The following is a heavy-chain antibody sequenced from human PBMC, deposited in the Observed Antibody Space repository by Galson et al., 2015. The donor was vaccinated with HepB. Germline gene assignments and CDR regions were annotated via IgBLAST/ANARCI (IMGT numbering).Heavy chain of an antibody. CDR3: AREGNWGPSNFDY. CDR2: INSDGSST. D-gene: IGHD7-27*01. CDR1: GFTFSSYW. Sequence: SLRLSCAASGFTFSSYWMHWVRQAPGKGLVWVSRINSDGSSTTYADSVKGRFTISRDNAKNTLYLQMNSLRAEDTAVYYCAREGNWGPSNFDYWGQGTLVTVSS. V-gene: IGHV3-74*01. J-gene: IGHJ4*02.